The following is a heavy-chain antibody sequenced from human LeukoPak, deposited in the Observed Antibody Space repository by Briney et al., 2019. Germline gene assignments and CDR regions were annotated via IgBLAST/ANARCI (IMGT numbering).Heavy chain of an antibody. V-gene: IGHV4-34*01. J-gene: IGHJ4*02. CDR3: ARVGCSYGYYRTGVCFDY. CDR1: GGSFSGYY. D-gene: IGHD5-18*01. Sequence: PSETLSLTCAVYGGSFSGYYWSWIRQPPGKGLEWIGEINHSGGTNYNPSLKSRVTISVDTSKNQFSLKLSSVTAADTAVYYCARVGCSYGYYRTGVCFDYWGQGTLVTVSS. CDR2: INHSGGT.